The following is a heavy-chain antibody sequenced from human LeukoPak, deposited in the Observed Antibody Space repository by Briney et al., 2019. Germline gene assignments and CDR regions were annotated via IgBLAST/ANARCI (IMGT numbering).Heavy chain of an antibody. CDR1: GGSISSYY. CDR3: ATYRQVLLPFES. CDR2: IFPSGGEI. V-gene: IGHV3-53*01. Sequence: ETLSLTCTVSGGSISSYYWSWIRQPPGKGLEWVSSIFPSGGEIHYADSVRGRFTISRDNSKSTLSLQMNSLRAEDTAIYYCATYRQVLLPFESWGQGTLVTVSS. J-gene: IGHJ4*02. D-gene: IGHD2-8*02.